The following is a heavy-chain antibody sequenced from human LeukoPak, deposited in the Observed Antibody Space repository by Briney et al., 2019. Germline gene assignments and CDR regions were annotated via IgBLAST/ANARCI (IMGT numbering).Heavy chain of an antibody. D-gene: IGHD3-22*01. CDR2: IYYSGST. CDR3: ARYYDSSDPYSYYFDY. CDR1: GGSISSSSYY. V-gene: IGHV4-39*01. J-gene: IGHJ4*02. Sequence: SETLSLTCTVSGGSISSSSYYWGWIRQPPGKGLEWIGSIYYSGSTYYNPSLKSRVTISVDTSKNQFSLKLSSVTAADTAVYYCARYYDSSDPYSYYFDYWGQGTLVTVSS.